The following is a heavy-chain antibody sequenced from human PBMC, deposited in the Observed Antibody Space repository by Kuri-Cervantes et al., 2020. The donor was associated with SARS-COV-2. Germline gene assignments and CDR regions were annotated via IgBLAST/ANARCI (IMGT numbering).Heavy chain of an antibody. Sequence: ASVKVSCKTSGYTFTSYGISWVRQAPGQGLEWMGWISIKQGDTNYAQKFQGRVTMTTDTSTSTAYMELRSLRSDDTAVYYCARVCGGDCADNYYYYYGMEVWGQGTTVTVSS. J-gene: IGHJ6*02. CDR1: GYTFTSYG. D-gene: IGHD2-21*02. CDR2: ISIKQGDT. CDR3: ARVCGGDCADNYYYYYGMEV. V-gene: IGHV1-18*04.